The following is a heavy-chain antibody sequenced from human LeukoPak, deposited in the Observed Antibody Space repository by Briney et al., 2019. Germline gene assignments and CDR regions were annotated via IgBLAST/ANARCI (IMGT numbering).Heavy chain of an antibody. CDR2: ISGSDNNI. CDR1: GFTFSSYA. CDR3: ARDGMVSYYDFWSGPDY. Sequence: GGSLRLSCAASGFTFSSYAMNWVRQAPGKGLEWLSYISGSDNNIHYADSVKGRFTISRDNAKNSLYLQMNSLRAEDTAVYYCARDGMVSYYDFWSGPDYWGQGTLVTVSS. D-gene: IGHD3-3*01. J-gene: IGHJ4*02. V-gene: IGHV3-48*03.